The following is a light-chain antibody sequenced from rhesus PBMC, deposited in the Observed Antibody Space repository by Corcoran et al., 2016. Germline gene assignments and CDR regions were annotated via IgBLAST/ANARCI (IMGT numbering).Light chain of an antibody. J-gene: IGKJ2*01. V-gene: IGKV1-22*01. Sequence: DIQMTQSPSSLSASVGDTVTITCRASQSIRNWLAWYQQKPGKDPKLLIYKASSLQSGVPSRFSGSGSGTDFTLTISSLQSEDFATYYCQQYNSSPYSFGQGTKVEIK. CDR3: QQYNSSPYS. CDR2: KAS. CDR1: QSIRNW.